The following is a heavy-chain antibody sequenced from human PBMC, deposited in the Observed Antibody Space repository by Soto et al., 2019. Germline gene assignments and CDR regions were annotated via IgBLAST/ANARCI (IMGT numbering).Heavy chain of an antibody. V-gene: IGHV1-2*02. D-gene: IGHD3-16*02. Sequence: GASVKVSCKASGYTFTGYYIHWVRQAPGQGLEWMGWINPNSGGTNYAQKFQGGVTITADESTSTAYMELSSLRSEDTAVYYCARVERLRLGELSFDYWGQGTRVTVAS. CDR3: ARVERLRLGELSFDY. J-gene: IGHJ4*02. CDR1: GYTFTGYY. CDR2: INPNSGGT.